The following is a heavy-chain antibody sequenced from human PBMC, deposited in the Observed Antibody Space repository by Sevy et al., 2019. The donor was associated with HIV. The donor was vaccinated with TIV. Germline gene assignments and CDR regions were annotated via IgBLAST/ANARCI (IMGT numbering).Heavy chain of an antibody. CDR3: AAGTGTSDFDY. J-gene: IGHJ4*02. CDR2: IKSKTDAASR. D-gene: IGHD1-7*01. V-gene: IGHV3-15*01. Sequence: GGSLRLSCAASGFTFSEAWMSWVRQAPGKGLEWVGRIKSKTDAASRDFAAHVRGRFSISRDDSANTVYLLMNNLKPEDTGVYYSAAGTGTSDFDYWGQGTLVTVSS. CDR1: GFTFSEAW.